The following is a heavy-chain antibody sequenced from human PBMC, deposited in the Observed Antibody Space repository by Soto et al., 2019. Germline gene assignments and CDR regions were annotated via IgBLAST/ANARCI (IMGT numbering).Heavy chain of an antibody. V-gene: IGHV1-46*01. CDR2: INPSGGST. J-gene: IGHJ4*02. Sequence: QVQLVQSGAEVKKPGASVKVSCKASGYTFTSYYMHWVRQAPGQGLEWMGIINPSGGSTSYAQKFQGRVTLTKDTSTSTVYMELSSLRSEDTAVYYCASAYGSGNYKIDYWGQGTLVTVSS. D-gene: IGHD3-10*01. CDR3: ASAYGSGNYKIDY. CDR1: GYTFTSYY.